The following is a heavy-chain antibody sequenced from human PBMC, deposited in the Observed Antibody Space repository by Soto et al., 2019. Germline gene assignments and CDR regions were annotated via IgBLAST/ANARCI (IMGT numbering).Heavy chain of an antibody. Sequence: QVQLVESGGGVVQPGRSLRLSCEASGFIFSSYAMHWVRQAPGKGLEWVAVMSYDGSNKYYADSVKGRFTISRDNSKNTLYLQMNSLRAEDTAMYYCASMGSRTGRHDYWGQGTLVTVSS. V-gene: IGHV3-30-3*01. CDR3: ASMGSRTGRHDY. CDR1: GFIFSSYA. CDR2: MSYDGSNK. J-gene: IGHJ4*02. D-gene: IGHD3-10*01.